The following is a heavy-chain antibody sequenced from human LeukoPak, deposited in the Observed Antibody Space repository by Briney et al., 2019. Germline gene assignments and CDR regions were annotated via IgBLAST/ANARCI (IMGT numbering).Heavy chain of an antibody. D-gene: IGHD3-22*01. Sequence: SETLSLTCTVSGGSISSYYWSWIRQPPGKGLEWIGYIYYSGSTNYSPSLKSRVTISVDTSKNQFSLKLSSVTAADTAVYYCARDVVSYDSSGYYYVSDAFDIWGQGTMVTVSS. CDR3: ARDVVSYDSSGYYYVSDAFDI. J-gene: IGHJ3*02. CDR2: IYYSGST. V-gene: IGHV4-59*01. CDR1: GGSISSYY.